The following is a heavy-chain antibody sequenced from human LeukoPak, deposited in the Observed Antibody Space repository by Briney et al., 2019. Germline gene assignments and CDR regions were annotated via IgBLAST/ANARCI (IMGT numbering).Heavy chain of an antibody. Sequence: GGSLRLSCAASGFTFSSYSMNWVRQAPGKGLEWVSSISSSSSYIYYADSVKGRFTISRDNAKNSLYLQMNSLRAEDTAVYYCARGGWFGELVRRFGYYYYYMDVWGKGTTVTVSS. CDR3: ARGGWFGELVRRFGYYYYYMDV. V-gene: IGHV3-21*01. D-gene: IGHD3-10*01. J-gene: IGHJ6*03. CDR1: GFTFSSYS. CDR2: ISSSSSYI.